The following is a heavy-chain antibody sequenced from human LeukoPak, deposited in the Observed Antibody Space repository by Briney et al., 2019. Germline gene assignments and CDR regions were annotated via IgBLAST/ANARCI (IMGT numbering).Heavy chain of an antibody. CDR3: ARDRYYYDSSGYYYFDY. V-gene: IGHV4-4*07. CDR2: IYTSGST. J-gene: IGHJ4*02. Sequence: SETLSLTCTVSGGSISSYYWGWIRQPAGKGLEWIGRIYTSGSTNYNPSLKSRVTMSVDTSKNQFSLKLSSVTAADTAVYYCARDRYYYDSSGYYYFDYWGQGTLVTVSS. D-gene: IGHD3-22*01. CDR1: GGSISSYY.